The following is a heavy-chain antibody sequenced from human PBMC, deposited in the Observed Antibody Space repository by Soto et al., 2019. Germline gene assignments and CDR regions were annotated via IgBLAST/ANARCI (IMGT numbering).Heavy chain of an antibody. CDR3: AREMLGWFGELTPGTGEY. V-gene: IGHV1-3*01. D-gene: IGHD3-10*01. CDR2: INAGNGNT. Sequence: QVQLVQSGAEVKKPGASVKVSCKASGYTFTSYAMHWVRQAPGQRLEWMGWINAGNGNTKYSQKLQGRVTITRDTSASTAYMEVSSLSSDDTAVYYCAREMLGWFGELTPGTGEYWGQGSLVTVCS. CDR1: GYTFTSYA. J-gene: IGHJ4*02.